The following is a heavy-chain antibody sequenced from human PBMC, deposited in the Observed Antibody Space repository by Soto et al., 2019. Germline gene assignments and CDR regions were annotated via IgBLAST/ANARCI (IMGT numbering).Heavy chain of an antibody. CDR2: INHSGST. D-gene: IGHD7-27*01. J-gene: IGHJ3*02. V-gene: IGHV4-34*01. CDR1: GGSFSGYY. Sequence: SETLSLTCAVYGGSFSGYYWSWIRQPPGKGLEWIGEINHSGSTNYNPSLKSRVTISVDTSKNQFSLKMGSVNAADTAVYYCERKITGDRGGAFDIWGQGTMVTVSS. CDR3: ERKITGDRGGAFDI.